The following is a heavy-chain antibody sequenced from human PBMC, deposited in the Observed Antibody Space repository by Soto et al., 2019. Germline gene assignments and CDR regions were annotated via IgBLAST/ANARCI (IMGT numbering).Heavy chain of an antibody. J-gene: IGHJ4*02. CDR1: GASISSYY. Sequence: QVQLQESGPGLVKPSETLSLTCTVSGASISSYYWSWFRQPPGKGLEWVGFIFHSGSTNCNPSLKSRVTFSVDTSKNQFSLKLTSVTAADTAVYYCARDQNGSPHFDYWGQGILITVSS. D-gene: IGHD1-26*01. V-gene: IGHV4-59*01. CDR3: ARDQNGSPHFDY. CDR2: IFHSGST.